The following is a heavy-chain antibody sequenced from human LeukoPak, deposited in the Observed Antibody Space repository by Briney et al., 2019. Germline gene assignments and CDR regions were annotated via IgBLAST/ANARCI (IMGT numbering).Heavy chain of an antibody. D-gene: IGHD2-15*01. CDR1: GGTFSSYA. Sequence: SVKVSCKASGGTFSSYAIRWVRQAPGQGLEWMGGIIPIFGTANYAQKFQGRVTITADESTSTAYMELSSLRSEDTAVYYCAAYCSGGSCHGVFHYWGQGTLVTVSS. J-gene: IGHJ4*02. CDR2: IIPIFGTA. CDR3: AAYCSGGSCHGVFHY. V-gene: IGHV1-69*01.